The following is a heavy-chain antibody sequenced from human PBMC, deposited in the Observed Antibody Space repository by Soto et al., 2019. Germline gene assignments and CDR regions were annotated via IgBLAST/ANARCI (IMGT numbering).Heavy chain of an antibody. V-gene: IGHV3-30*18. CDR2: ISYDGSNT. Sequence: QVQLVESGGGVVQPGRSLRLSCAATGFTFSSYGMHWVRQAPGKGLEWVAIISYDGSNTYYADSVKGRFTISRDNSKNTLYLRMTSLRAEDPSVYYCAKEGGLSGSYYISSSYYFDYWGQGNLVTVSS. CDR3: AKEGGLSGSYYISSSYYFDY. CDR1: GFTFSSYG. D-gene: IGHD1-26*01. J-gene: IGHJ4*02.